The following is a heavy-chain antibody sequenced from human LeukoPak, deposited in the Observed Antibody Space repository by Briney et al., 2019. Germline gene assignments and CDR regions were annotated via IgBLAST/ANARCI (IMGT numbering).Heavy chain of an antibody. D-gene: IGHD3-10*01. V-gene: IGHV1-2*02. CDR1: GYTFTGYY. CDR3: ARAPYGSGSYYNV. Sequence: ASVKVSCKASGYTFTGYYMHWVRQAPGQGLEWMGWINPNSGGTNYAQKFQGRVTMTRDTSISTAYMELSRLRSDDTAVYYCARAPYGSGSYYNVWGQGTLVTVSS. CDR2: INPNSGGT. J-gene: IGHJ4*02.